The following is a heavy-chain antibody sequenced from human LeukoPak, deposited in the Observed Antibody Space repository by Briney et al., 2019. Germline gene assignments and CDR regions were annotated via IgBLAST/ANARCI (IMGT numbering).Heavy chain of an antibody. J-gene: IGHJ5*02. CDR3: ATLAVDSSGYPNWFDP. Sequence: GGSLRLSCAASGFTFSSYWMSWVRQAPGKGLEWVANIKQDGSEKYYVDSVKGRFTISRDNAKNSLYLQMNSLRAEDTAVYYCATLAVDSSGYPNWFDPWGQGTLVTVSS. D-gene: IGHD3-22*01. V-gene: IGHV3-7*01. CDR1: GFTFSSYW. CDR2: IKQDGSEK.